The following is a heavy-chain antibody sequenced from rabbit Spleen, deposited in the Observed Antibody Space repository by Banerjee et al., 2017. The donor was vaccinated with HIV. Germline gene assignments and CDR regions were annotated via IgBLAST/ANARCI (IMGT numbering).Heavy chain of an antibody. CDR3: LRRDSNGNNDL. Sequence: QQQLEESGGGLVKPGGTLTLTCKASGIDFSGYYWIWWVRQAPGKGLEWIGCIYTGDGGTGYASWAKGRFTVSKTSTTVTLQMTSLTAADTATYFCLRRDSNGNNDLWGPGTLVTVS. CDR2: IYTGDGGT. J-gene: IGHJ4*01. D-gene: IGHD7-1*01. V-gene: IGHV1S45*01. CDR1: GIDFSGYYW.